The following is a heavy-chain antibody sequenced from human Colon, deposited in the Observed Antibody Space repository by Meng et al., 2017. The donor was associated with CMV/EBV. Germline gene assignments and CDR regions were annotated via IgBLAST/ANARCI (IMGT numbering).Heavy chain of an antibody. CDR2: IRSKAYGGTT. Sequence: GESLKISCTASGFTFGDYAMSWVRQAPGKGLEWVGFIRSKAYGGTTEYAASVKGRFTISRDDSKSIAYLQMNSLRVEDTAAHYYCAKGLRSGGAYYFFDSWGQGALVTVSS. V-gene: IGHV3-49*04. CDR1: GFTFGDYA. J-gene: IGHJ4*02. D-gene: IGHD2-15*01. CDR3: CAKGLRSGGAYYFFDS.